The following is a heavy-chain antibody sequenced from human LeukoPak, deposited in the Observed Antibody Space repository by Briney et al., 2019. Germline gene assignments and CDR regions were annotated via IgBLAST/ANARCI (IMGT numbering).Heavy chain of an antibody. CDR1: GGTFSSYA. CDR2: IIPIFGTA. Sequence: ASVKVSCKASGGTFSSYAISGVRQAPGQGLEWMGGIIPIFGTANYAQKFQGRVTITADKSTSTAYVELSSLRSEDTAVYYCARGPWELRSGSPRALLVYWGQGTLVTVSS. D-gene: IGHD1-26*01. CDR3: ARGPWELRSGSPRALLVY. V-gene: IGHV1-69*06. J-gene: IGHJ4*02.